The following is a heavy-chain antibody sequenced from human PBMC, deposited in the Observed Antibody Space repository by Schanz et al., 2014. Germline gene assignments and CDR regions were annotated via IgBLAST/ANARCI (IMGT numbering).Heavy chain of an antibody. CDR2: ISDSGTYT. CDR3: ARDRRNADLDY. J-gene: IGHJ4*02. V-gene: IGHV3-11*06. CDR1: GFTFSDYY. D-gene: IGHD1-1*01. Sequence: VQLVESGGGLVQPGGSLRLSCAASGFTFSDYYINWIRQAPGKGLEWLSYISDSGTYTNYADSVKGRFTISRDNAKNSLYLEMNSLRAEDTALYYCARDRRNADLDYWGQGTLVTVSS.